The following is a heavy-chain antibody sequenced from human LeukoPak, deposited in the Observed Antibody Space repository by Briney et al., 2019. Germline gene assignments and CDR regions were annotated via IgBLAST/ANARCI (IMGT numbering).Heavy chain of an antibody. J-gene: IGHJ4*02. CDR3: ASGSPAGDY. CDR1: GFTFSSYW. V-gene: IGHV3-74*01. D-gene: IGHD1-26*01. CDR2: INSDGTMT. Sequence: QPGGSLRVSCAASGFTFSSYWMDWVRQAPGKGLVWVSGINSDGTMTRYAESVKGRFTISRDNAKNTLYLQMNSLRAEDTAVYCCASGSPAGDYWGQGTLVTVSS.